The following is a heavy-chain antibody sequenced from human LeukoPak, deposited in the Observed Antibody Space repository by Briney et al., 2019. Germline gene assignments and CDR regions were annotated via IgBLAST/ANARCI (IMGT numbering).Heavy chain of an antibody. CDR3: ARRGGYCSSTSCFNWFDP. Sequence: PSETLSLTCAVYGGSFSGYSWSWIRQPPGKGLEWIGEINHSGSTNYNPSLKSRVTISVDTSKNQFSLKLSSVTAADTAVYYCARRGGYCSSTSCFNWFDPWGQGTLVTVSS. CDR1: GGSFSGYS. CDR2: INHSGST. D-gene: IGHD2-2*01. J-gene: IGHJ5*02. V-gene: IGHV4-34*01.